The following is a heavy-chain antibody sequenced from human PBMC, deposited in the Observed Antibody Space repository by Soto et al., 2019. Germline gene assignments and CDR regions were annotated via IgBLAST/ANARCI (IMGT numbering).Heavy chain of an antibody. CDR1: GFTFSSYA. V-gene: IGHV3-30-3*01. J-gene: IGHJ6*02. D-gene: IGHD2-15*01. Sequence: QVQLVESGGGVVQPGRSLRLSCAASGFTFSSYAMHWVRQAPGKGLEWVAVISYDGSNKYYADSVKGRFTISRDNSKNTLYXXMXSXXAEDTAVYYCASFDGEYCSGGSCYSVSYYYYGMDVWGQGTTVTVSS. CDR2: ISYDGSNK. CDR3: ASFDGEYCSGGSCYSVSYYYYGMDV.